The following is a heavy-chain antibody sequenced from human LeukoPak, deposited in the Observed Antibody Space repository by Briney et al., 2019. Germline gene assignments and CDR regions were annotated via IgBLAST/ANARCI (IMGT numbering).Heavy chain of an antibody. J-gene: IGHJ3*02. CDR1: GFTFDDYA. CDR2: ISWNSGSI. Sequence: QSGGSLRLSCAASGFTFDDYAMHWVRQAPGKGLEWVSGISWNSGSIGYADSVKGRFTISRDNAKNSLYLQMNSLRAEDMALYYCAKELTKYGIAAAGRGGSAFDIWGQGTMVTVSS. D-gene: IGHD6-13*01. CDR3: AKELTKYGIAAAGRGGSAFDI. V-gene: IGHV3-9*03.